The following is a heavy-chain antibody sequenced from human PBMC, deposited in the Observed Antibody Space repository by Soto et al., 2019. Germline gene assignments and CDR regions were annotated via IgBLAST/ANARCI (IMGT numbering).Heavy chain of an antibody. J-gene: IGHJ4*02. V-gene: IGHV3-23*01. CDR2: ISGSGGST. Sequence: SGGSLRLSCAASGFTFSSYAMSWVRQAPGKGLEWVSAISGSGGSTYYADSVKGRFTISRDNSKNTLYLQMNSLRAEDTAVYYCAKDGRRDGYNSVKLTLFDYWGQGTLVTVSS. D-gene: IGHD5-12*01. CDR3: AKDGRRDGYNSVKLTLFDY. CDR1: GFTFSSYA.